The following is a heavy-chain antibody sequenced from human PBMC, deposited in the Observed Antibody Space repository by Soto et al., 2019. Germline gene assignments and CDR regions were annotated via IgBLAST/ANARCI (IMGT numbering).Heavy chain of an antibody. CDR2: INPNSGGT. D-gene: IGHD6-19*01. Sequence: ASVKVSCKASGYTFTGYYMRWVRQAPGQRLEWMGWINPNSGGTNYAQKFQGWVTMTRDTSISTAYMELSRLRSDDTAVYYCARVGIAVAGQPYYYYGMDVWGQGTTVTVSS. J-gene: IGHJ6*02. CDR3: ARVGIAVAGQPYYYYGMDV. CDR1: GYTFTGYY. V-gene: IGHV1-2*04.